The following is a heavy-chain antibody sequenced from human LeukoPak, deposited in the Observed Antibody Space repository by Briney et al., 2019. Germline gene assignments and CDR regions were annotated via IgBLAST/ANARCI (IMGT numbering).Heavy chain of an antibody. CDR2: IYHSGST. J-gene: IGHJ4*02. D-gene: IGHD2-2*01. Sequence: SQTLSLTCTVSGGSISSGGYYWSWIRQPPGKGLEWIVYIYHSGSTYYNPSLKSRVTISVDRSKNQFSLKLSSVTAADTAVYYCAREIVCRGSTSCSDYWGQGTLVTVSS. V-gene: IGHV4-30-2*01. CDR1: GGSISSGGYY. CDR3: AREIVCRGSTSCSDY.